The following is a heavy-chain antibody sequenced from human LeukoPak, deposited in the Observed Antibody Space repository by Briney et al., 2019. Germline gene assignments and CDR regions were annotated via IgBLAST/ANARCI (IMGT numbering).Heavy chain of an antibody. D-gene: IGHD1-14*01. Sequence: GGSLRLSCAAPEFTFSSYSMNWVRQAPGKGLEWVSSISSSGSYIYYADSVKGRFTISRDNAKKSLYLQMNSLRAEDTAVYYCARVGPWVNPDYYYNYMDVWGKGTTVTVSS. V-gene: IGHV3-21*01. CDR1: EFTFSSYS. CDR2: ISSSGSYI. J-gene: IGHJ6*03. CDR3: ARVGPWVNPDYYYNYMDV.